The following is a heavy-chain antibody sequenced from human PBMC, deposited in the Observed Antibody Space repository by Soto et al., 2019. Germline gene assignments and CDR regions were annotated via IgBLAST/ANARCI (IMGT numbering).Heavy chain of an antibody. J-gene: IGHJ4*02. CDR1: GGSISSSSYH. D-gene: IGHD6-19*01. Sequence: SETLSLTCTVSGGSISSSSYHWGWIRQPPGKGLEWIGSIYYSGSTYYNPSLKSRVTISVDTSKNQFSLKLSSVTAADTAVYYCASSGWWYFGYWVQGTLVTVS. CDR2: IYYSGST. V-gene: IGHV4-39*01. CDR3: ASSGWWYFGY.